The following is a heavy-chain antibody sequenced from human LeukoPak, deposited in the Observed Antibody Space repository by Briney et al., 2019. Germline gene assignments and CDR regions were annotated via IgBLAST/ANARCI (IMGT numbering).Heavy chain of an antibody. D-gene: IGHD5-12*01. CDR2: IKSKTDGGTT. CDR3: TTELYSGNDRNDY. Sequence: GGSLRLSCAASGFTFSSYSMNWVRQAPGKGLEWVGRIKSKTDGGTTDYPAPVKGRFTISRDDSKNTLYLQMNSLKTEDTAVYYCTTELYSGNDRNDYWGQGTLVTVSS. CDR1: GFTFSSYS. J-gene: IGHJ4*02. V-gene: IGHV3-15*01.